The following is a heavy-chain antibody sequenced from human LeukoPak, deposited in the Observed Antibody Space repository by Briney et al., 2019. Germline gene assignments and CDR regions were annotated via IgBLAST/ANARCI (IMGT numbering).Heavy chain of an antibody. V-gene: IGHV3-30*18. CDR1: GFTFSSYA. CDR2: ISYDGSNK. J-gene: IGHJ4*02. CDR3: AKASAVAGSFTLYFDY. Sequence: GGSLRLSCAASGFTFSSYAMSWVRQAPGKGLEWVAVISYDGSNKYYADSVKGRFTISRDNSKNTLYLQMNSLRAEDTAVYYCAKASAVAGSFTLYFDYWGQGTLVTVSS. D-gene: IGHD6-19*01.